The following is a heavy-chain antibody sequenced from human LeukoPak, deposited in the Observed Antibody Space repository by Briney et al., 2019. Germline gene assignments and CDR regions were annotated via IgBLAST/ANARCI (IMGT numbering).Heavy chain of an antibody. Sequence: PGRSLRLSCAASGFTFSSYGMHWVRQAPGKGLEWVAVISYDGSNKYYADSVKGRFTISRDNSKNTLYLQMNSLRAEDTAVYYCAKVALSPGLEPYYFDYWGQGTLVTVSS. J-gene: IGHJ4*02. CDR1: GFTFSSYG. CDR3: AKVALSPGLEPYYFDY. V-gene: IGHV3-30*18. D-gene: IGHD6-19*01. CDR2: ISYDGSNK.